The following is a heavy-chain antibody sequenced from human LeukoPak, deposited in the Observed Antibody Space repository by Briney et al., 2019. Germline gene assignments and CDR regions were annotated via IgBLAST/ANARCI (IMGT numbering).Heavy chain of an antibody. CDR2: IFTSGWT. CDR3: ATSHDVKTAPYDP. CDR1: GVSMSSYY. V-gene: IGHV4-4*09. Sequence: SETLSLTCTVCGVSMSSYYWSWVRQSPGKGLEGIGYIFTSGWTDYNPSLKSRVTMSVDTSKNQLSMELRFLTAADTAVYYCATSHDVKTAPYDPWGQGTLVTVSS. D-gene: IGHD2-21*01. J-gene: IGHJ5*02.